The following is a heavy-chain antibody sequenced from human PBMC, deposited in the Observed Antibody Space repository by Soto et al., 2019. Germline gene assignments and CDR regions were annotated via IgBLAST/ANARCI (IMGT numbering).Heavy chain of an antibody. CDR2: ISSSSSYI. Sequence: PGGSLRLSCAASGFTFSSYSMNWVRQAPGKGLECVSSISSSSSYIYYADSVKGRFTISRDNAKNSLYLQMNSLRAEDTAVYYCALIWFGELFNQDYYYYGMDVWGQGTTVTVSS. V-gene: IGHV3-21*01. CDR1: GFTFSSYS. CDR3: ALIWFGELFNQDYYYYGMDV. J-gene: IGHJ6*02. D-gene: IGHD3-10*01.